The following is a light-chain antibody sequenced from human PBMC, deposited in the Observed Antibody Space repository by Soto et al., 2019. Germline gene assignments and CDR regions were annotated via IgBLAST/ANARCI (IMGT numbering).Light chain of an antibody. CDR3: HQYNHWLTWT. Sequence: EIVMTQSPASLSVSPRETATLSCRASQSINRYLAWYQHKPGQAPRLLIHGASTRATGVPARFSGSGSGTEFTLTISSLQSEDFAVYYCHQYNHWLTWTFGQGTKVDIK. J-gene: IGKJ1*01. CDR2: GAS. CDR1: QSINRY. V-gene: IGKV3-15*01.